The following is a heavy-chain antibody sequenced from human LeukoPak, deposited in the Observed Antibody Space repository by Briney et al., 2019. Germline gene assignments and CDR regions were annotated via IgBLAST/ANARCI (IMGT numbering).Heavy chain of an antibody. CDR3: AKDGPLYSSSWPDDAFDI. Sequence: GGSLRLSSAASAFTFSSYAMSWVGQAPGEGLEWFSAISGSGGSTYYADSAKGRFAISRDNAKNTQYLQMNSLRAEDTAVYYCAKDGPLYSSSWPDDAFDIWGQGAMVSVSS. J-gene: IGHJ3*02. CDR1: AFTFSSYA. CDR2: ISGSGGST. D-gene: IGHD6-13*01. V-gene: IGHV3-23*01.